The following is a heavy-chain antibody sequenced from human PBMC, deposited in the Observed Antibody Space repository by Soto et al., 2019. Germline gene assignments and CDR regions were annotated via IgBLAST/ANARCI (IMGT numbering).Heavy chain of an antibody. Sequence: SEPLSLTCPVSGGAISSGDYYWSWIRHPPGKGLEWIGEIHHTGNNKYNPSLRSRVSMSVDTSKKHVSLQVNSVTGADTAVYYCARGSALGTFGLDVWGQGTTVTVSS. CDR3: ARGSALGTFGLDV. J-gene: IGHJ6*02. D-gene: IGHD1-26*01. V-gene: IGHV4-61*03. CDR1: GGAISSGDYY. CDR2: IHHTGNN.